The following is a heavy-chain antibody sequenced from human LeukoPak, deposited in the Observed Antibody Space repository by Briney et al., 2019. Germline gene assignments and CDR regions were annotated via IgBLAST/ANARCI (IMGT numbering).Heavy chain of an antibody. Sequence: GGSLRLSCAASGFTFSDYYMSWIRQAPGKGLEWVSYISSSSSYTNYADSVKGRFTISRDNAKNSLYLQMNSLRAEDTAVYYCASYNGSGSYYNTIPFDYWGQGTLVTVSS. V-gene: IGHV3-11*06. CDR1: GFTFSDYY. CDR2: ISSSSSYT. D-gene: IGHD3-10*01. CDR3: ASYNGSGSYYNTIPFDY. J-gene: IGHJ4*02.